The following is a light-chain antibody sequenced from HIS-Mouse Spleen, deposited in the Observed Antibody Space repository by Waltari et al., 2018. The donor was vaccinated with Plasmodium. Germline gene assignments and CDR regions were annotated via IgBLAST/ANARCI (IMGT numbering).Light chain of an antibody. Sequence: SYELTQPPSVSVSPGQTARITCSGAALPKKYAYWYQKKSGQAPVLVIYDDSKRPSGSPERFSGSSSGTMATLTISGAQVEDEADYYCYSTDSSGNHRVFGGGTKLTVL. CDR1: ALPKKY. CDR3: YSTDSSGNHRV. V-gene: IGLV3-10*01. J-gene: IGLJ3*02. CDR2: DDS.